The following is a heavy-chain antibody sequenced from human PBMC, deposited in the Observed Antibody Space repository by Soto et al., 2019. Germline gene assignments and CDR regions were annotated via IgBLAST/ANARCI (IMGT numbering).Heavy chain of an antibody. CDR3: ARVYSSGTRGEYYFDY. V-gene: IGHV1-18*01. CDR2: ISAYNGNT. D-gene: IGHD6-19*01. J-gene: IGHJ4*02. Sequence: ASVKVSCKASGYTFTSYGISWVRQAPGQGLEWMGWISAYNGNTNYAQKLQGRVTMTTDTSTSTAYMELRSLRSDDTAVYYCARVYSSGTRGEYYFDYWGQGTLVTVSS. CDR1: GYTFTSYG.